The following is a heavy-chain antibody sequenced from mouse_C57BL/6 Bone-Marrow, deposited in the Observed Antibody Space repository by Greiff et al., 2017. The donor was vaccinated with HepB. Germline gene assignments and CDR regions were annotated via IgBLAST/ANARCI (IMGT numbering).Heavy chain of an antibody. CDR3: ARHDPYYYAMDY. CDR1: GFTFSSYG. Sequence: EVMPVESGGDLVKPGGSLKLSCAASGFTFSSYGMSWVRQTPDKRLEWVATISSGGSYTYYPDSVKGRFTISRDNAKNTLYLQMSSLKSEDTAMYYCARHDPYYYAMDYWGQGTSVTVSS. CDR2: ISSGGSYT. V-gene: IGHV5-6*01. J-gene: IGHJ4*01.